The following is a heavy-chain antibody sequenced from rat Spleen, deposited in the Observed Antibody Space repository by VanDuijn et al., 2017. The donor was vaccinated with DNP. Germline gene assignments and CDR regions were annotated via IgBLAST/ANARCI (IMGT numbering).Heavy chain of an antibody. CDR1: GFSLTSNS. Sequence: QVQLKESGPGLVQPSQTLSLTCTVSGFSLTSNSVHWVRQPPGKGLEWVGAIWSGGSTDYNSALKSRLSISRDTSKSQVFLKMNSLQTEDTAIYFCTRGYTTDYYFDYWGQGVMVTVSS. J-gene: IGHJ2*01. D-gene: IGHD1-6*01. V-gene: IGHV2-1*01. CDR3: TRGYTTDYYFDY. CDR2: IWSGGST.